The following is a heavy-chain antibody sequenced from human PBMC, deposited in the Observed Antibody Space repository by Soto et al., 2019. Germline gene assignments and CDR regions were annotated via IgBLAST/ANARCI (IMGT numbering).Heavy chain of an antibody. CDR1: GGSFSGYY. J-gene: IGHJ6*02. CDR3: ARGYRYSGYENYYGMDV. CDR2: INHSGST. Sequence: SETLSLTCAVYGGSFSGYYWSWIRQPPGKGLEWIGEINHSGSTNYNPSLKSRVTISVDTSKNQFSLKLSSVTAADTAVYYCARGYRYSGYENYYGMDVWGQGTTVTVSS. D-gene: IGHD5-12*01. V-gene: IGHV4-34*01.